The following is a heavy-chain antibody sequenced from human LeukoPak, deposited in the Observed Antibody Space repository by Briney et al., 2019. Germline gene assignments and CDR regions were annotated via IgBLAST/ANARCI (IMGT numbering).Heavy chain of an antibody. V-gene: IGHV1-69*05. Sequence: ASVKVSCKASGGTFSSYAISWVRQAPGQGLEWMGRIIPIFGTANYAQKFQGRVTITTDESTSTAYMELSSLRSEDTAVYYCATCKRGYSYGLPLDYWGQGTLVTVSS. CDR2: IIPIFGTA. CDR3: ATCKRGYSYGLPLDY. D-gene: IGHD5-18*01. J-gene: IGHJ4*02. CDR1: GGTFSSYA.